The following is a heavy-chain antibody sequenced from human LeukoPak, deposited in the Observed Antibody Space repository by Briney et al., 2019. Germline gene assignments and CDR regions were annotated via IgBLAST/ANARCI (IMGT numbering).Heavy chain of an antibody. V-gene: IGHV3-64*01. D-gene: IGHD2-15*01. CDR3: ARTFACSGGSCRDYGDSGEFDY. Sequence: GGSLRLSCAASGFTFSSYAMHWVRQAPGKGLEYVSAISSNGGSIYANSVKGRFTISRDNSKNTLYLQMGSLRAEDMAVYYCARTFACSGGSCRDYGDSGEFDYWGQGTLVTVSS. CDR2: ISSNGGSI. CDR1: GFTFSSYA. J-gene: IGHJ4*02.